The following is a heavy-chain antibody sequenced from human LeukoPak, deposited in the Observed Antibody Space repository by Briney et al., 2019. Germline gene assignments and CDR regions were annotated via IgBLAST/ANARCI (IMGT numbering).Heavy chain of an antibody. D-gene: IGHD3-10*01. V-gene: IGHV1-2*02. Sequence: ASVKVSCKASGYTFTGYYMHWVRKTPGQGLEWMGWINPNTGDTNYGRKFQGRVTMTRDTSINTAYLELRSLRSDDTAVYYCARSRRVGNGEYPDYWGQGTLVTVSS. CDR2: INPNTGDT. CDR1: GYTFTGYY. J-gene: IGHJ4*02. CDR3: ARSRRVGNGEYPDY.